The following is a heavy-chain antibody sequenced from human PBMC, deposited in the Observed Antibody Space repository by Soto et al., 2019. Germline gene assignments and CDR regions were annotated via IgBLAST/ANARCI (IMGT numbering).Heavy chain of an antibody. CDR1: GGSISSYY. J-gene: IGHJ6*02. Sequence: SETLSLTCTVSGGSISSYYWSWIRQPPGKGLEWIGYIYYSGSTNYNPSLKSRVTISVDTSKNQFSLKLSSVTAADTAVYYCARDHLVAATLDYYYGMDVWGQGTTVTVSS. D-gene: IGHD2-15*01. CDR3: ARDHLVAATLDYYYGMDV. CDR2: IYYSGST. V-gene: IGHV4-59*01.